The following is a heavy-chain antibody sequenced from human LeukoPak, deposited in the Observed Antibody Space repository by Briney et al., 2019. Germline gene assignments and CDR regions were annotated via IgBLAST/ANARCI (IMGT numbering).Heavy chain of an antibody. CDR3: AMSSSWDGYFDY. Sequence: GGSLRLSCAASGFTFSSYAMSWVRQAPGKGLEWVSVISGSGGTTYYADSVKGRFTISRDNAKNSLYLQMNRLRAEDTAVYYCAMSSSWDGYFDYWGQGTLVTVSS. CDR2: ISGSGGTT. D-gene: IGHD6-13*01. V-gene: IGHV3-23*01. CDR1: GFTFSSYA. J-gene: IGHJ4*02.